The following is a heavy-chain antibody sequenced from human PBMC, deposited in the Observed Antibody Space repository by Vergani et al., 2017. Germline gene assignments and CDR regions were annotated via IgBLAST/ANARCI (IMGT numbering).Heavy chain of an antibody. D-gene: IGHD2-15*01. V-gene: IGHV1-46*01. CDR2: INPSGGST. CDR1: GYTFTSYY. CDR3: ARGRCSGGSCYSILSFDP. Sequence: QVQLVQSGAEVKKPGASVKVSCKASGYTFTSYYMHWVRQAPGQGLEWMGIINPSGGSTSYAQKFQGRVTMTRDTSTSTVYMELSSLRSEDTAVYYCARGRCSGGSCYSILSFDPWGQGTLVTVSS. J-gene: IGHJ5*02.